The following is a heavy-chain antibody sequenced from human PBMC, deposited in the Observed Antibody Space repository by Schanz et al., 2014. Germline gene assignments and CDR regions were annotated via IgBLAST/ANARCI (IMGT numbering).Heavy chain of an antibody. D-gene: IGHD3-9*01. V-gene: IGHV1-18*01. J-gene: IGHJ6*02. CDR2: ISTSNGNT. Sequence: QVQLVQSGAEVKKPGASVKVSCKASGGTFNSYTINWVRQAPGQGLEWMGWISTSNGNTNYIQKLQGRVTMTTDTSTSTAYMELRSLRSDDTAVYYCARVQDDILTGSEYYYGMDVWGQGTTVTVSS. CDR3: ARVQDDILTGSEYYYGMDV. CDR1: GGTFNSYT.